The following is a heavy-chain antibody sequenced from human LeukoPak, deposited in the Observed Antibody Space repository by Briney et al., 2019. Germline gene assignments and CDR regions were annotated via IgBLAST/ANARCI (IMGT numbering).Heavy chain of an antibody. CDR1: GFTVSSNY. CDR2: IYTNGST. Sequence: PGGSLRLSCAASGFTVSSNYMTWVRQAPGKGLEWVSVIYTNGSTYYADSVRGRFPIPRDNSKNTVYLQMNSLRVEDTAVYYCARGLYGMDVWGQGTTVTVSS. V-gene: IGHV3-53*01. J-gene: IGHJ6*02. CDR3: ARGLYGMDV.